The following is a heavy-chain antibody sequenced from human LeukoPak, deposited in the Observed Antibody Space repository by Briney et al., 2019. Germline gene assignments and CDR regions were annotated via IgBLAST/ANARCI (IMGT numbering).Heavy chain of an antibody. J-gene: IGHJ4*02. Sequence: SQTLSLTCTVSGGSISSGDYYWSWIRQPPGKGLEWIGYIYYSGSTYYNPSLKSRVTISQDTSKNQFSLNLSSVTAADTAVYYCAREATKFCSTTRCYSAAYWGQGTLVTVSS. V-gene: IGHV4-30-4*08. CDR3: AREATKFCSTTRCYSAAY. CDR1: GGSISSGDYY. D-gene: IGHD2-2*02. CDR2: IYYSGST.